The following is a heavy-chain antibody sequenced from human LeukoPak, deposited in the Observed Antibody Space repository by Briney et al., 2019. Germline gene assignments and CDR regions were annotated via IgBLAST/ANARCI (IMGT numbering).Heavy chain of an antibody. J-gene: IGHJ4*02. CDR1: GFTFSSYG. CDR2: IWYDGSHK. D-gene: IGHD6-19*01. Sequence: GRSLRLSCAASGFTFSSYGMHWARQAPGTGLEWVALIWYDGSHKYSADSVKGRFTISRDNSKHTLYLQMNSLRAEDTAVYYCARGRGAGYSSGYFPFYFDYWGQGTLVTVSS. CDR3: ARGRGAGYSSGYFPFYFDY. V-gene: IGHV3-33*01.